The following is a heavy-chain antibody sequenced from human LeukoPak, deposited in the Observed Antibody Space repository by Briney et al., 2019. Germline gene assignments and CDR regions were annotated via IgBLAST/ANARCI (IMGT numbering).Heavy chain of an antibody. CDR3: ARARYSGCVGNKYYFYY. CDR1: GYTFTSYG. D-gene: IGHD5-12*01. CDR2: ISAYNGNT. V-gene: IGHV1-18*01. Sequence: ASVKVSCKASGYTFTSYGISWVRQAPGQGLEWVGWISAYNGNTNYAQKLQGRVTMTTDTSTGTAYMELRSLRSDDTAVYYCARARYSGCVGNKYYFYYWGQGTLVTVSS. J-gene: IGHJ4*02.